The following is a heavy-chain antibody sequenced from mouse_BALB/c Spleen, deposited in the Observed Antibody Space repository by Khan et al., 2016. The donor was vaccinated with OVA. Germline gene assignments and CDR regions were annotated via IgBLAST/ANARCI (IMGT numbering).Heavy chain of an antibody. CDR3: GRESGNSRFAY. V-gene: IGHV1S137*01. J-gene: IGHJ3*01. Sequence: QVQLQQSGAELVRPGVSVKISCKGSGYTFTDFAMHWVKQSHAKSLEWIGVISTYYGDADYNHKFKGKATMTVDKSSSTAYMELARLTSEDSAIYYCGRESGNSRFAYWGQGTLVTVSA. D-gene: IGHD1-3*01. CDR1: GYTFTDFA. CDR2: ISTYYGDA.